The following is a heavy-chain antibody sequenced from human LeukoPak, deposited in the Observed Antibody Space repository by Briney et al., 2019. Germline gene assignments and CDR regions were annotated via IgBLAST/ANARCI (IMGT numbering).Heavy chain of an antibody. J-gene: IGHJ4*02. V-gene: IGHV3-7*03. Sequence: GGSLRLSCAASGFTFSSYWMSWVRQAPGKGLEWVANIKQDGSEKYYVDSVKGRFTVSRDNAENSLYLQMSSLRAEDTAVYYCARLTQLARGRYWGQGTLVTVSS. CDR3: ARLTQLARGRY. D-gene: IGHD6-6*01. CDR1: GFTFSSYW. CDR2: IKQDGSEK.